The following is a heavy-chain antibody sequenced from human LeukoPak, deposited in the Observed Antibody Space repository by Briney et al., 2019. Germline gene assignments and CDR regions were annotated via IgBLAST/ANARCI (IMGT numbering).Heavy chain of an antibody. Sequence: PGRSLRLSCAASGFTFSSYAMHWVRQAPGKGLEWVAVISYDGSNKYYADSVKGRFTISRDNSKNTLYLQMNSLSAEDTAVYYCARPDGVPAAPFDYWGQGTLVTVSS. CDR2: ISYDGSNK. CDR1: GFTFSSYA. CDR3: ARPDGVPAAPFDY. V-gene: IGHV3-30*04. J-gene: IGHJ4*02. D-gene: IGHD2-2*01.